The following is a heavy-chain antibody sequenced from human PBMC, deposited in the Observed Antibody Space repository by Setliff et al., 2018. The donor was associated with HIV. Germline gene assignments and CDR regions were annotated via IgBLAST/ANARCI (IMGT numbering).Heavy chain of an antibody. J-gene: IGHJ4*02. CDR2: IYYSGRT. CDR3: ARGGYGYTSDYFDY. CDR1: GDSISSAGYY. D-gene: IGHD5-12*01. Sequence: SETLSLTCTVSGDSISSAGYYWNWIRQRPETGLEWIGYIYYSGRTFYNPSLKSQITISVDTPKNQFSLKLNSVTAADTAVYYCARGGYGYTSDYFDYWGQGILVTVSS. V-gene: IGHV4-31*01.